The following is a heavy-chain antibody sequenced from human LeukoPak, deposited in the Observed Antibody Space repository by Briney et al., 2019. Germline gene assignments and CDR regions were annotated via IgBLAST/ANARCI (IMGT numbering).Heavy chain of an antibody. J-gene: IGHJ4*02. Sequence: GGSLRPSCAASGFTFSSYWMSWVRQAPGKGLEWVANIKQDGSEKYYVDSVKGRFTISRDNAKNSLYLQMNSLRAEDTAVYYCARWGYDSSGYYFFDYWGQGTLVTVSS. CDR1: GFTFSSYW. V-gene: IGHV3-7*05. D-gene: IGHD3-22*01. CDR2: IKQDGSEK. CDR3: ARWGYDSSGYYFFDY.